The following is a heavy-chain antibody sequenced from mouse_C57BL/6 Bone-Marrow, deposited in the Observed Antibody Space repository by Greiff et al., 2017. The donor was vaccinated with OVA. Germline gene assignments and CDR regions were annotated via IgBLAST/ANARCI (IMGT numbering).Heavy chain of an antibody. V-gene: IGHV1-52*01. D-gene: IGHD2-4*01. CDR2: IDPSDSET. CDR1: GYTFTSYW. Sequence: QVQLQQPGAELVRPGSSVKLSCKASGYTFTSYWMHWVKQRPIQGLEWIGNIDPSDSETHYNQKFKDKATLTVDKSSSTAYMQLSSLTSEDSAVYYCARSALIYYDYDVCYAMDYWGQGTSVTVSS. CDR3: ARSALIYYDYDVCYAMDY. J-gene: IGHJ4*01.